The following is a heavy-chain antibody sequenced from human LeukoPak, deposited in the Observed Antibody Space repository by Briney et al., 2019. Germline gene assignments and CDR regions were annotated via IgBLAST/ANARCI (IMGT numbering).Heavy chain of an antibody. D-gene: IGHD2-2*01. CDR2: INPNSGGT. Sequence: ASVKVSCKASGYTFTGYYMHWVRQAPGQGLEWMGWINPNSGGTNYAQKFQGRVTMTRDTSISTAYMELSRLRSDDTAVYYCASLDCSSTSCYAGNEAYFDYWGQGTLVTVSS. CDR3: ASLDCSSTSCYAGNEAYFDY. J-gene: IGHJ4*02. V-gene: IGHV1-2*02. CDR1: GYTFTGYY.